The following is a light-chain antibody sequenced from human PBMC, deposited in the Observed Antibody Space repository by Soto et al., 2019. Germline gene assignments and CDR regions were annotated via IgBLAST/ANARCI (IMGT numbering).Light chain of an antibody. CDR3: AAWDDSLSGPV. CDR2: DDS. CDR1: NIGSKG. Sequence: SYELTQPPSVSVAPGQTATITCGGNNIGSKGVHWYQQKPGQAPVLVVYDDSDRPSGIPERFSGSKSGTSASLAISGLRSEDEADYYCAAWDDSLSGPVFGGGTKLTVL. V-gene: IGLV3-21*02. J-gene: IGLJ3*02.